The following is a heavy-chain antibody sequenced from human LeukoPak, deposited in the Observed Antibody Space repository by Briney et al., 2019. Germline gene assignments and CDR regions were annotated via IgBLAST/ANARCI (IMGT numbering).Heavy chain of an antibody. J-gene: IGHJ6*02. Sequence: PGGSMRLSCAASGFTFSSYAMHWVRQAPGKGLEWVAVISYDGSNKYYADSVKGRFTISRDNSKNTLHLQMNSPRAEDTAVYYCARESGGSGSYYAYYYYGMDVWGQGTTVTVSS. V-gene: IGHV3-30-3*01. CDR1: GFTFSSYA. CDR3: ARESGGSGSYYAYYYYGMDV. CDR2: ISYDGSNK. D-gene: IGHD3-10*01.